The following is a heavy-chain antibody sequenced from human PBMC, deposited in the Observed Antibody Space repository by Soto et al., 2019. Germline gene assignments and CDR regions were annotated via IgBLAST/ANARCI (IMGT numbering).Heavy chain of an antibody. D-gene: IGHD1-26*01. Sequence: PGESLKISCNGSGYSFTSYWISWVRQMPGKGLEWMGRIDPSDSYTNYSPSFQGHVTISADRSISTAYLQWSSLKASDTAMYYCASAEEPYYYYYGMDVWGQGTTVTVSS. CDR3: ASAEEPYYYYYGMDV. CDR2: IDPSDSYT. V-gene: IGHV5-10-1*01. CDR1: GYSFTSYW. J-gene: IGHJ6*02.